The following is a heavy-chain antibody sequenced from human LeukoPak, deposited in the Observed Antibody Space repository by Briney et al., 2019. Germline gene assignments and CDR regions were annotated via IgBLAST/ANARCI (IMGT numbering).Heavy chain of an antibody. V-gene: IGHV4-34*01. J-gene: IGHJ3*02. CDR2: INHSGST. Sequence: PSETLSLTCAVYGGSFSGYYWSWIRQPPGKGLEWIGEINHSGSTNYNPSLKSRVTISVDTSKNQFSLKLSSVTPADTAVYYCATTGARRRRGAPGAFDIRGQGTMVTVSS. D-gene: IGHD4-11*01. CDR3: ATTGARRRRGAPGAFDI. CDR1: GGSFSGYY.